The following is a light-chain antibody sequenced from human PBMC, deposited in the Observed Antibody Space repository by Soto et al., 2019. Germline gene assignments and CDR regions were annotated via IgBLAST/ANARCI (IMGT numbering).Light chain of an antibody. CDR3: CSYAGSYSVV. V-gene: IGLV2-11*01. J-gene: IGLJ2*01. CDR1: SSDVGGYNY. Sequence: QSALTQPRSVSGSPGQSVTISCTGTSSDVGGYNYVSWYQQHPGKAPKLMIYDVSKRPSGVPDRFSGSKSGNAASLTISGLHDEDDADYYCCSYAGSYSVVFGGGTKLTVL. CDR2: DVS.